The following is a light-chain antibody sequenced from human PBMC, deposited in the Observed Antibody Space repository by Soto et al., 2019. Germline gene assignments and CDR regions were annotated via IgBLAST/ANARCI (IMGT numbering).Light chain of an antibody. Sequence: EIVLTQSPGTLSLSPGERATLSCRASQSVSSSYLAWYQQKPGQAPRLLIYGASSRATGIPDRFSGSGSGTDFTLTISRLEPEEFAVYYCQPYGRSPMTFGQGTKVDIK. CDR2: GAS. J-gene: IGKJ1*01. V-gene: IGKV3-20*01. CDR1: QSVSSSY. CDR3: QPYGRSPMT.